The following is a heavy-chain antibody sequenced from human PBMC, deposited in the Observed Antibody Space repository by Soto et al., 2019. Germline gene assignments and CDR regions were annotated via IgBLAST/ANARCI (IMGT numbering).Heavy chain of an antibody. Sequence: GGSLRLSCAASGFTVSSNYMSWVRQAPGKGLEWVSVIYSGGSTYYADSVKGRFTISRDNSKNTLYLQMNSLRAEDTAVYYCASRLLYYDYIWGSYRPTFLYWGQGTLVTVSS. J-gene: IGHJ4*02. D-gene: IGHD3-16*02. CDR1: GFTVSSNY. CDR3: ASRLLYYDYIWGSYRPTFLY. V-gene: IGHV3-66*01. CDR2: IYSGGST.